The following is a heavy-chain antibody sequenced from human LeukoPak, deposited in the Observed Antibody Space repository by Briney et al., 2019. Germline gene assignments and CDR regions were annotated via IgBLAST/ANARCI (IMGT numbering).Heavy chain of an antibody. CDR3: AGARVVLWLLAFDI. J-gene: IGHJ3*02. Sequence: SETLSLTCTVSGGFISSSSYYWGWIRQPPGKGLEWIGTIYYSGSTYYNPSLKSRVTISVDTSKNQFSLKLSSVTAADTAVYYCAGARVVLWLLAFDIWGQGTMVTVSS. CDR2: IYYSGST. D-gene: IGHD3-10*01. CDR1: GGFISSSSYY. V-gene: IGHV4-39*07.